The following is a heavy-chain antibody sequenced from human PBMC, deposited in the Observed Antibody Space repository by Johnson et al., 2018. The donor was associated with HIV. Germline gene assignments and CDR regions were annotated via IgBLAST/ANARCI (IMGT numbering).Heavy chain of an antibody. CDR3: ARDSGNSFRFEMYAFDI. Sequence: VQLVESGGGLIQPGGSLRLSCAASGFTFSNYDMYWVRQATGKGLEWVSGIGTAGDTNYADSLKGRLTIPREDAKNSLYLQMNSLRPEDTALYYCARDSGNSFRFEMYAFDIWGQGTMVTVSS. D-gene: IGHD4-23*01. V-gene: IGHV3-13*01. CDR1: GFTFSNYD. J-gene: IGHJ3*02. CDR2: IGTAGDT.